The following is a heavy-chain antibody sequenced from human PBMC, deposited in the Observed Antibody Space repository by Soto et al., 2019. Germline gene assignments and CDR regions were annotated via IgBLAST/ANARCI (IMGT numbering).Heavy chain of an antibody. J-gene: IGHJ5*02. CDR3: ARMVAATLSPSAANWFAP. Sequence: QVQLVESGGGVVQPGRSLRLSCAASGFTFSTYGMHWVRQAPGKGLEWVALIWYDGSDKYYGDSVKGRFTISRDNSKSTLYLQMNSLRAEDTAVYYCARMVAATLSPSAANWFAPWGQGTLVTVSS. V-gene: IGHV3-33*01. CDR1: GFTFSTYG. D-gene: IGHD2-15*01. CDR2: IWYDGSDK.